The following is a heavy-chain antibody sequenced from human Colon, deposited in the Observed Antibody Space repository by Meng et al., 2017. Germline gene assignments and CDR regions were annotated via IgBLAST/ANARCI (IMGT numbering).Heavy chain of an antibody. V-gene: IGHV1-2*06. Sequence: ASVKVSCKASGYTFTDYYIHWVRQAPGQGLEWMGRINPNSGGTNYAQKFQGRVTMTRGTSISTAYMELSRLRSDDTAVYYCARGYLVVVPTAPNAGYWGQGTLVTVSS. CDR2: INPNSGGT. D-gene: IGHD2-2*01. CDR1: GYTFTDYY. CDR3: ARGYLVVVPTAPNAGY. J-gene: IGHJ4*02.